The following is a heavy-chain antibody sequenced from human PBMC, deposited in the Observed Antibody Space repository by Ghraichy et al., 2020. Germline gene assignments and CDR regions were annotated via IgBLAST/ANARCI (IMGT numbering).Heavy chain of an antibody. D-gene: IGHD1-26*01. CDR3: ARSVGATPPEYFQH. V-gene: IGHV3-21*01. CDR2: ISSSSSYI. J-gene: IGHJ1*01. CDR1: GFTFSSYT. Sequence: GALRLSCAASGFTFSSYTMSWVRQAPGKGLEWVSSISSSSSYIYYADSLKGRFTISRDNAKNSLYLQMNSLRAEDTSVYYCARSVGATPPEYFQHWGQGTLVTVSS.